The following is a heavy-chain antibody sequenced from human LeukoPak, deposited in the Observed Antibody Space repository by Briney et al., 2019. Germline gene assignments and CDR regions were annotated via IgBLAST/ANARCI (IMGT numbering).Heavy chain of an antibody. Sequence: GGSLRLSCAASGFTFSSYGMHWVRQAPGKGLEWVAFIRYDGSNKYYADSVKGRLTISRDNSKNTLYLQMNSLRAEDTAVYYCARVALSYDFWSGFYFDYWGQGTLVTVSS. V-gene: IGHV3-30*02. D-gene: IGHD3-3*01. J-gene: IGHJ4*02. CDR3: ARVALSYDFWSGFYFDY. CDR2: IRYDGSNK. CDR1: GFTFSSYG.